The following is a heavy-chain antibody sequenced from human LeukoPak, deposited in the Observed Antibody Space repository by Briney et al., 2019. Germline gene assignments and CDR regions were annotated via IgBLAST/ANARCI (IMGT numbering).Heavy chain of an antibody. V-gene: IGHV3-48*03. J-gene: IGHJ6*04. D-gene: IGHD5-12*01. CDR2: ISSSATTI. CDR3: ARGENSAYRFYYYYGMDV. Sequence: PGGSLRLSCVASGFIFSSYDMNWVRQAPGKGLEWISFISSSATTIYYAGSVKGRFTISRDNAKDSLYLQINSLRAEDTAVYYCARGENSAYRFYYYYGMDVWGKGTTVTVSS. CDR1: GFIFSSYD.